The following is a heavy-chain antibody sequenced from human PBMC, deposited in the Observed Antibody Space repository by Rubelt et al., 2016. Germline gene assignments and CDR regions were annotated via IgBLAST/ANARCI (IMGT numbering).Heavy chain of an antibody. CDR2: SGGNSPTI. V-gene: IGHV3-48*04. CDR3: ARGDWGFLPLPYFFDH. Sequence: EVQLVESGGGLVQPGGSLRLSCDASGFLFSSYNIHWVRQAPGKGLEWISYSGGNSPTIYTADSVKGRFTISRDDAKSTLYLQMSSLRPEDTAVYYCARGDWGFLPLPYFFDHWGQGTLVTVSS. CDR1: GFLFSSYN. D-gene: IGHD7-27*01. J-gene: IGHJ4*02.